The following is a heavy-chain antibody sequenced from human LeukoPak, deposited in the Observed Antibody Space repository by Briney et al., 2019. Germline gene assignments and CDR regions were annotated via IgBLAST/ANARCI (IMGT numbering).Heavy chain of an antibody. CDR2: IDHSGST. CDR1: GYSISSGYY. CDR3: ARVNVRGYCSSTSCYYYYYMDV. Sequence: SETLSLTCTVSGYSISSGYYWGWIRQPPGKGLEWTGSIDHSGSTYYNPSLKSRITISVDTSKNQFSLKLSSVTAADTAVYYCARVNVRGYCSSTSCYYYYYMDVWGKGTTVTISS. V-gene: IGHV4-38-2*02. D-gene: IGHD2-2*01. J-gene: IGHJ6*03.